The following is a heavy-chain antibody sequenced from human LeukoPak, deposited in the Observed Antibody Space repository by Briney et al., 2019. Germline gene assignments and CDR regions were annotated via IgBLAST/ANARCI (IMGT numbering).Heavy chain of an antibody. J-gene: IGHJ5*02. D-gene: IGHD1-26*01. CDR3: ARDPLSGSLGGFDP. CDR1: GGSITSSSYH. V-gene: IGHV4-39*07. CDR2: IYYTGTT. Sequence: PSETLSLTCTVSGGSITSSSYHWGWIRQPPGKGLEWIGSIYYTGTTYYNPSLKSRVTISVDTSKNQFSLKLSSVTAADTAVYFCARDPLSGSLGGFDPWGQGTLVTVSS.